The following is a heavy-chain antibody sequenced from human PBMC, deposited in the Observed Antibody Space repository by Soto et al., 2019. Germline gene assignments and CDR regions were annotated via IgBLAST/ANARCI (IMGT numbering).Heavy chain of an antibody. J-gene: IGHJ4*02. CDR1: GFTLSSYW. D-gene: IGHD1-7*01. CDR3: GRDLGNYDRYYLAY. CDR2: INVDGSRT. V-gene: IGHV3-74*01. Sequence: EVQLVESGGGLVEPGGSLRLSCAASGFTLSSYWMHWVRQVPGKGQMWVSRINVDGSRTNYADSVKGRFTISRDNAKNTLYLQMNSLRGEDTAVYYCGRDLGNYDRYYLAYWGQGTLVTVSS.